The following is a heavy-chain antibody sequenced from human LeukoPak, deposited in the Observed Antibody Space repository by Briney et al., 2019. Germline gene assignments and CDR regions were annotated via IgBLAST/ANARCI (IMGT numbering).Heavy chain of an antibody. CDR2: ISGTGGTT. V-gene: IGHV3-23*01. CDR3: AKGKDYDILSGYSY. J-gene: IGHJ4*02. CDR1: GFTFSSYA. D-gene: IGHD3-9*01. Sequence: GGSLRLSCAASGFTFSSYAMSWVRQAPGKGPEWVSGISGTGGTTYYADSVMGRFTISRDNSKSTLSLQMSSLRAEDTAVYYCAKGKDYDILSGYSYWGRGTLVTVSS.